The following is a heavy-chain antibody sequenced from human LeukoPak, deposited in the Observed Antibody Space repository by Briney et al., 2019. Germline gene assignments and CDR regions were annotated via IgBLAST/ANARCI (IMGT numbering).Heavy chain of an antibody. Sequence: NPGGSLRLSCAASGFTFSAYSTNWVRQAPGKGLEWVSSISLGSSYIYYADSVKGRFTISRDNAKNSLYLQMNSLRAEDTAVYYCARDSAAYDTSGHCYDYWGQGTLVTVSS. CDR3: ARDSAAYDTSGHCYDY. D-gene: IGHD3-22*01. V-gene: IGHV3-21*06. J-gene: IGHJ4*02. CDR2: ISLGSSYI. CDR1: GFTFSAYS.